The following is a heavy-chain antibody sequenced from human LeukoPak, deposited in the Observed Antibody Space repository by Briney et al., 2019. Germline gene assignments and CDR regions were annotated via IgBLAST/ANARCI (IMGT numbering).Heavy chain of an antibody. V-gene: IGHV4-4*07. CDR1: SASISSSY. CDR2: MYSGGGP. CDR3: ARAVNMAFDI. Sequence: PSETLSLTCTVSSASISSSYWSWIRQPAGKGLEWIGRMYSGGGPNYNPSLKSRVTMSVDTSKNQFSLKLSSVTAADTAVYYCARAVNMAFDIWGQGTMVTVSS. D-gene: IGHD2/OR15-2a*01. J-gene: IGHJ3*02.